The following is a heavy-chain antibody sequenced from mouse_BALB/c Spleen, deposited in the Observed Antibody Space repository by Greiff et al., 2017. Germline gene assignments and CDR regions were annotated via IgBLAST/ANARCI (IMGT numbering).Heavy chain of an antibody. CDR1: GFNIKDYY. CDR3: ARNYGSRAWLAY. V-gene: IGHV14-1*02. J-gene: IGHJ3*01. CDR2: IDPENGNT. D-gene: IGHD1-1*01. Sequence: EVQLQQSGAELVRPGALVKLSCKASGFNIKDYYMHWVKQRPEQGLEWIGWIDPENGNTIYDPKFQGKASITADTSSNTAYLQLSSLTSEDTAVYYFARNYGSRAWLAYWGQGTLVTVSA.